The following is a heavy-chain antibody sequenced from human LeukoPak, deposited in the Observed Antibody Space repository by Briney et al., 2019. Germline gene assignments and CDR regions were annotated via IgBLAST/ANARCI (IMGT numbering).Heavy chain of an antibody. J-gene: IGHJ5*02. Sequence: APVKVSCKASGYTFTSYGISWVRQAPGQGLEWMGWISAYNGNTNYAQKLQGRVTMTTDTSTSTAYMELRSLRSDDTAVYYCARGYGGNSGGDNWFDPWGQGTLVTVSS. CDR3: ARGYGGNSGGDNWFDP. CDR1: GYTFTSYG. D-gene: IGHD4-23*01. V-gene: IGHV1-18*01. CDR2: ISAYNGNT.